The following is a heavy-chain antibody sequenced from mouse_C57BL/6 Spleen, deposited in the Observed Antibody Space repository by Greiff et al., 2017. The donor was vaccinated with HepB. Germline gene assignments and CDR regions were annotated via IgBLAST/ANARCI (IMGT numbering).Heavy chain of an antibody. V-gene: IGHV1-85*01. CDR2: IYPRDGST. D-gene: IGHD1-1*01. CDR3: ARRAGYYGSRNFDY. Sequence: VQLQQSGPELVKPGASVKLSCKASGYTFTSYDINWVKQRPGQGLEWIGWIYPRDGSTKYNEKFKGKATLTVDTSSSTAYMELHSLTSEDSAVYFCARRAGYYGSRNFDYWGQGTTLTVSS. J-gene: IGHJ2*01. CDR1: GYTFTSYD.